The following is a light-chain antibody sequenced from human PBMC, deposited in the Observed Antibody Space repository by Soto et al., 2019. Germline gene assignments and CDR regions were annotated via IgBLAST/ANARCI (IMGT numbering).Light chain of an antibody. V-gene: IGLV2-8*01. CDR3: SSYAGSDNLNV. CDR1: SRDVGGYNY. CDR2: EVS. Sequence: QSALTQPPSASGSPGQSVTISCTGTSRDVGGYNYVSWYQQHPGKAPKLMIYEVSKRPSGVPDRFSGSKSGNTASLTVSGLQAEDEADYYRSSYAGSDNLNVFGTGTKVTVL. J-gene: IGLJ1*01.